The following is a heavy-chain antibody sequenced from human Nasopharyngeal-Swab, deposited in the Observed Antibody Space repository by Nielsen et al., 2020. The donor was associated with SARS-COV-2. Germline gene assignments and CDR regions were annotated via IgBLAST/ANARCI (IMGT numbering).Heavy chain of an antibody. D-gene: IGHD3-3*01. CDR2: IYYSGST. J-gene: IGHJ3*02. Sequence: WIRQPPGKGLEWIGSIYYSGSTYYNPSLKSRVTISVDTSKNQFSLKLSSVTAADTAVYYCARYGERITIFGVVIKEAFDIWSQGTMVTVSS. CDR3: ARYGERITIFGVVIKEAFDI. V-gene: IGHV4-39*01.